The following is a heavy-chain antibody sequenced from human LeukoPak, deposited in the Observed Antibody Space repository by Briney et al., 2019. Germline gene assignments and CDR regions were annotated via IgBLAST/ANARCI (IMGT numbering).Heavy chain of an antibody. CDR2: ISGRSTTI. D-gene: IGHD3-3*01. CDR1: GFTFCIYS. J-gene: IGHJ3*02. Sequence: GGSLRLSCEASGFTFCIYSMNWVRQAPGKGLEWVSFISGRSTTIYYADSVKGRFTISRDNARNSLSLQMNSLRTEDTAVYYCARTINFDFWSGYYGAFDIWGQGTMVTVSS. V-gene: IGHV3-48*01. CDR3: ARTINFDFWSGYYGAFDI.